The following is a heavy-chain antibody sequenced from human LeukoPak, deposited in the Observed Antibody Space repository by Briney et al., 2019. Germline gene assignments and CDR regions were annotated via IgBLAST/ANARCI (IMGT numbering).Heavy chain of an antibody. CDR2: ISGSGGDT. CDR3: AKGGFYGDYYFDY. V-gene: IGHV3-23*01. J-gene: IGHJ4*02. Sequence: GGSLRLSCAASGFPFSTYAMSWVRQAPGKGLEWVSVISGSGGDTYYADSVKGRFTISGDNSKNTVYLQMNSLRAEDTALYYCAKGGFYGDYYFDYWGQGTLVTVSS. CDR1: GFPFSTYA. D-gene: IGHD4-17*01.